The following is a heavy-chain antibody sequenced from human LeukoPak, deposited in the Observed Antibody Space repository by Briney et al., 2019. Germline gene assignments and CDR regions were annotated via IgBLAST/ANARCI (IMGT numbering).Heavy chain of an antibody. CDR1: GFNFSSYS. D-gene: IGHD3-22*01. V-gene: IGHV3-21*01. Sequence: GGSLRLSCAASGFNFSSYSMNWVRQAPGKGLEWVSCISSSGSHIYYADSVKGRFTISRDNAKNSLYLQMNSLRAEDTAVYYCVTDGADYYDSTGYPIYFDYWGQGTLVTVSS. J-gene: IGHJ4*02. CDR3: VTDGADYYDSTGYPIYFDY. CDR2: ISSSGSHI.